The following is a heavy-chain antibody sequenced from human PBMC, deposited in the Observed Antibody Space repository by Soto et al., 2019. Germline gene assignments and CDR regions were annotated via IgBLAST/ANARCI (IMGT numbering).Heavy chain of an antibody. CDR2: IYYSGST. D-gene: IGHD6-19*01. V-gene: IGHV4-39*07. Sequence: SETLSLTCTVSGGSISSSSYYWGWIRQPPGKGLEWIGYIYYSGSTNYNPSLKSRVTISVATSKNQFSLKLSSVTAADTAVYYCARGIEGWYQGRYYYGMDVWGQGTTVTVSS. CDR1: GGSISSSSYY. CDR3: ARGIEGWYQGRYYYGMDV. J-gene: IGHJ6*02.